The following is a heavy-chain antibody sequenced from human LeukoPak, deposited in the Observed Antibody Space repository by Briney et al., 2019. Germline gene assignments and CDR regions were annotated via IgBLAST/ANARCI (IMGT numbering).Heavy chain of an antibody. CDR3: TTDDGYNMYNWFDP. CDR2: IKSKIDGGTS. Sequence: PGGSLRLSCEASGLSFSNAWMSWARQAPGKGLEWVGRIKSKIDGGTSIYAAPVEGRFTISRDDSKNSLYLQMNSLKTEDTAVYYCTTDDGYNMYNWFDPWGQGTLVTVSS. J-gene: IGHJ5*02. D-gene: IGHD5-24*01. CDR1: GLSFSNAW. V-gene: IGHV3-15*01.